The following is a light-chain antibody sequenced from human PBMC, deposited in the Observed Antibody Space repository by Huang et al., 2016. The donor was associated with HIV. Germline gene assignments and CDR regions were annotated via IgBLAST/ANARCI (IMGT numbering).Light chain of an antibody. J-gene: IGKJ4*01. V-gene: IGKV4-1*01. Sequence: DIVMTQSPDSLAVSLGERATINCKSCHSILYSSNSKNYLAWYQQKPGQPPKLLIYWAATRDSGVPVRFSGSGAGTDFTLTISSLQAEDVAVYYCHQYYSTPPTFGGGTKVEIK. CDR2: WAA. CDR3: HQYYSTPPT. CDR1: HSILYSSNSKNY.